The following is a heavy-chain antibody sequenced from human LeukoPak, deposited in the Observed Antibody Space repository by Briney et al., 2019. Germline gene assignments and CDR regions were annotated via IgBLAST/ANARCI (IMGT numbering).Heavy chain of an antibody. CDR1: GGSFSGYY. D-gene: IGHD3-22*01. V-gene: IGHV4-34*01. CDR3: ARGHTVVSPHYFDY. Sequence: SETLSLTCAVYGGSFSGYYWSWIRQPPGKGLEWIGYIYHSGSTYYNPSLKSRVTISVDRSKNQFSLKLSSVTAADTAVYYCARGHTVVSPHYFDYWGQGTLVTVSS. J-gene: IGHJ4*02. CDR2: IYHSGST.